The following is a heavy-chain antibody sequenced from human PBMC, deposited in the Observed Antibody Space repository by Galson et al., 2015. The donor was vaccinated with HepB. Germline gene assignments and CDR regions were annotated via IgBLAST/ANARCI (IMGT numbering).Heavy chain of an antibody. CDR3: TTAPLDY. V-gene: IGHV3-15*01. CDR2: IRSKTAGGTI. J-gene: IGHJ4*02. CDR1: GFTFSNAW. Sequence: SLRLSCAASGFTFSNAWMSWVRQAAGKGLEWVGRIRSKTAGGTIDYPAPVKGRFTVLRDDSKNMLYLQMNSLKTEDIAVYYCTTAPLDYWGQGTLVTVSS.